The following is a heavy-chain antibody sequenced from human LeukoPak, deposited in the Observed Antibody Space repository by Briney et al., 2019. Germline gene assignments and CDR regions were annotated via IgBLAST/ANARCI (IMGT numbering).Heavy chain of an antibody. J-gene: IGHJ3*01. CDR3: ARGRQSAFDV. CDR2: TYYESRWYN. Sequence: SQTLSLTCAISGDSVSSHGVAWNCIRQSPSGGLEWLGRTYYESRWYNDYALSVKSRITINPDTFKNQFFLHLNSVRPEDTATYYCARGRQSAFDVWGQGTMVTVSS. CDR1: GDSVSSHGVA. V-gene: IGHV6-1*01.